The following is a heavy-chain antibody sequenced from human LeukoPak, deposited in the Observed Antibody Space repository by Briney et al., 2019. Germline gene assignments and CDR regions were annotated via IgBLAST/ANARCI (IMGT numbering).Heavy chain of an antibody. Sequence: GGSLRLSCAASGFTFSSYGMSWVRQAPGKGLEWVSAISGSGGSTYYADSVKGRFTISRDNSKNTLYLQMNSLRAEDTAVYYCARDYYDSSGYYYFDYWGQGTLVTVSS. J-gene: IGHJ4*02. D-gene: IGHD3-22*01. V-gene: IGHV3-23*01. CDR3: ARDYYDSSGYYYFDY. CDR2: ISGSGGST. CDR1: GFTFSSYG.